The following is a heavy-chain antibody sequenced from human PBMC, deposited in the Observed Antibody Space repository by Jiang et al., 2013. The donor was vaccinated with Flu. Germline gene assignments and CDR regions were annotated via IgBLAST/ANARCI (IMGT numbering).Heavy chain of an antibody. CDR2: ISGSGGST. CDR1: GFIFSNYG. D-gene: IGHD2-8*01. J-gene: IGHJ4*02. CDR3: AKGYCTNGVCYPDY. Sequence: VQPGRSLRLSCAASGFIFSNYGMHWVRQAPGKGLEWVSCISGSGGSTYYADSVKGRFTISRDNSKNTLYLQMNSPRAEDTAVYYCAKGYCTNGVCYPDYWGQGTLVTVSS. V-gene: IGHV3-23*01.